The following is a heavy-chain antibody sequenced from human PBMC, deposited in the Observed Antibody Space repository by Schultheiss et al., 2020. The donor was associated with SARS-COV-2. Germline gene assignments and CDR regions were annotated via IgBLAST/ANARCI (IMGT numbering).Heavy chain of an antibody. CDR3: ARGLTIAARPNAFDI. Sequence: SQTLSLTCTVSGGSISSSSYYWGWIRQPPGKGLEWIGSIYYSGSTYYNPSLKSRVTISVDTSKNQFSLKLSSVTAADTAVYYCARGLTIAARPNAFDIWGQGTMVTVSS. D-gene: IGHD6-6*01. J-gene: IGHJ3*02. V-gene: IGHV4-39*01. CDR1: GGSISSSSYY. CDR2: IYYSGST.